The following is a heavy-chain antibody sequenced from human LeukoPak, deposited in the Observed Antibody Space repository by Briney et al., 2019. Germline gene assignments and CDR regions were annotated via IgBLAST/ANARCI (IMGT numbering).Heavy chain of an antibody. J-gene: IGHJ4*02. D-gene: IGHD3-22*01. Sequence: PGGSLRLSCAASGFTFSDYYMSWIRQAPGKGLEWVSYSSSSGSTIYYADSVKGRFTISRDNVKNSLYLQMNSLRAEDTAVYYCARGHYYDSSGVFDYWGQGTLVTVSS. CDR1: GFTFSDYY. CDR2: SSSSGSTI. CDR3: ARGHYYDSSGVFDY. V-gene: IGHV3-11*04.